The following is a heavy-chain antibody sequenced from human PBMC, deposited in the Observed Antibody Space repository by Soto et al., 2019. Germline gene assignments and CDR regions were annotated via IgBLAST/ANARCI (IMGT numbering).Heavy chain of an antibody. J-gene: IGHJ6*02. D-gene: IGHD4-17*01. CDR2: ISSSGSTK. Sequence: PGGSLRLSCAASGFTFGDYYMTWIRQAPGKGLEWVAYISSSGSTKTYADSVKGRFTISRDNAKNSLYLQMSSLRAEDTAVYYCGTYGGNSAGYYYHGVDVWGQGTTVTVSS. CDR3: GTYGGNSAGYYYHGVDV. V-gene: IGHV3-11*01. CDR1: GFTFGDYY.